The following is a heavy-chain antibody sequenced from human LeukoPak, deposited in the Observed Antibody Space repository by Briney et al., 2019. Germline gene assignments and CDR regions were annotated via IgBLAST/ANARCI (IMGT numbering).Heavy chain of an antibody. CDR1: GFTFTNYW. D-gene: IGHD3-10*02. V-gene: IGHV3-7*01. J-gene: IGHJ6*04. CDR3: AELGITMIGGV. Sequence: GGSLRLSCAASGFTFTNYWMSWVRQASGKGLELVANIKQDRSEKYYVDSVKGRFTISRDNAKNSLYLQMNSLRAEDTAVYYCAELGITMIGGVWGKGTTVTISS. CDR2: IKQDRSEK.